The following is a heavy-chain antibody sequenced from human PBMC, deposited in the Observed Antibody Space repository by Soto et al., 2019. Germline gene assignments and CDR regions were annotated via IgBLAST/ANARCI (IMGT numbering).Heavy chain of an antibody. Sequence: QVQLQESGPGLVKPSETLSLTCTVSGGSISSYYWSWIRQPPGKGLEWIGYIYYSGSTNYHPSLKGRVTIAVDTSENQFSLKLSSVTAADTAVYYCARHPRSSGALDYWGQGTLVTVSS. CDR3: ARHPRSSGALDY. V-gene: IGHV4-59*08. CDR1: GGSISSYY. CDR2: IYYSGST. D-gene: IGHD6-19*01. J-gene: IGHJ4*02.